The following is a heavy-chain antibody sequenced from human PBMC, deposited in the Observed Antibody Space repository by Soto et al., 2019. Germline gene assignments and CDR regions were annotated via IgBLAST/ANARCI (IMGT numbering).Heavy chain of an antibody. V-gene: IGHV1-69*12. CDR3: VRREQWLVGGYYYGMDV. CDR1: GGTFSSYA. Sequence: QVQLVQSGAEVKKPGSSVKVSCKASGGTFSSYAISWVRQAPGQGLEWMGGIIPIFCTANYAQKFQGRVTITADESTSTAYMELGRLGSEDTAVYYCVRREQWLVGGYYYGMDVGGQGSTVTVSS. CDR2: IIPIFCTA. J-gene: IGHJ6*02. D-gene: IGHD6-19*01.